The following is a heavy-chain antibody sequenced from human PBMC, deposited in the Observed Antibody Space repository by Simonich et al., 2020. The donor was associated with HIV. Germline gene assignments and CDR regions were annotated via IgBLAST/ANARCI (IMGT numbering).Heavy chain of an antibody. CDR1: GYSFTSYW. V-gene: IGHV5-51*01. D-gene: IGHD7-27*01. CDR2: IYPGDSDP. CDR3: AKSNGNWFDP. J-gene: IGHJ5*02. Sequence: EVQLVQSGAEVKKPGESLQISCKGSGYSFTSYWIVWVRQMPGKGLEWMGIIYPGDSDPKSSPTFQGQVTISADKYISTAYLQWSSLKASDTAMYYCAKSNGNWFDPWGRGTLVTVSS.